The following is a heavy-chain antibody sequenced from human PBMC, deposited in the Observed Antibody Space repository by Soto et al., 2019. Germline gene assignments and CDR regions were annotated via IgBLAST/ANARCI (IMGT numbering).Heavy chain of an antibody. V-gene: IGHV3-15*07. CDR1: GFTFSNPW. CDR3: TTWVRVVVPAAVFYYYYGMDV. CDR2: IKSKTDGGTT. J-gene: IGHJ6*02. Sequence: PGGSLRLPCAASGFTFSNPWMNWDLQAPGKGLEWVGRIKSKTDGGTTDYAAPVKGRFTISRDDSKNTLYLQMNSLKTEDTAVYYCTTWVRVVVPAAVFYYYYGMDVWGQGTTVTVS. D-gene: IGHD2-2*01.